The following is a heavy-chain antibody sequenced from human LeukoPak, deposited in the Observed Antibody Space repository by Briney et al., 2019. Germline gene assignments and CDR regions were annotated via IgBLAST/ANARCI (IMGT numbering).Heavy chain of an antibody. CDR1: GFTFGDYA. J-gene: IGHJ4*02. CDR3: TRVIGYDEGFDY. D-gene: IGHD5-12*01. CDR2: IRSKAYGGTT. V-gene: IGHV3-49*03. Sequence: GGSLRLSCTASGFTFGDYAMSWFRQAPGKGLEWVGFIRSKAYGGTTEYAASVKARFTISRDDSKSIAYLPMNSLKTEDTAVYYCTRVIGYDEGFDYWGQGTLVTVSS.